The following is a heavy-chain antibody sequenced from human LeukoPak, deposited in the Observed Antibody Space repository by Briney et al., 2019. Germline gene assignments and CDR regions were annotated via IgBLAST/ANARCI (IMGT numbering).Heavy chain of an antibody. CDR3: ARGTGQPYYYYMDV. D-gene: IGHD1-1*01. Sequence: SETLSLTCTVSGGSISSSSYYWGWIRQPPGKGLEWIGSIYYSGSTYYNPSLKSRVTISVDTSKNQFSLKLSSVTAADTAVYYCARGTGQPYYYYMDVWGKGTTVTVSS. J-gene: IGHJ6*03. V-gene: IGHV4-39*07. CDR2: IYYSGST. CDR1: GGSISSSSYY.